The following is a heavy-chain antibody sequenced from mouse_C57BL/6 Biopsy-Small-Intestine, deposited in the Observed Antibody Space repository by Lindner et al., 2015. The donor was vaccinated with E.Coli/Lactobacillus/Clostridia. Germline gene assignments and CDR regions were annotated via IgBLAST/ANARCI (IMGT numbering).Heavy chain of an antibody. CDR2: IYLRSGDT. CDR1: GYTFTSFG. V-gene: IGHV1-81*01. Sequence: VQLQESGAELARPGASVKLSCKASGYTFTSFGISWVKQRTGQGLEWIGEIYLRSGDTYYNERFKDKASLTADKSSSTAYIDLRSLTSEDSAVYFCARRLPGAMDYWGQGTSVTVSS. J-gene: IGHJ4*01. D-gene: IGHD2-2*01. CDR3: ARRLPGAMDY.